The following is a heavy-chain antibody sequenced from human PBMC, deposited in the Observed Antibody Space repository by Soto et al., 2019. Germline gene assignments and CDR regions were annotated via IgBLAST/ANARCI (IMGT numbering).Heavy chain of an antibody. CDR1: GYTFATYF. CDR2: INPTVHTT. V-gene: IGHV1-46*01. D-gene: IGHD1-26*01. CDR3: ARYVRRYHRYY. Sequence: ASVKVSCKASGYTFATYFIHWVRQAPGQGLEWMVIINPTVHTTSYAQKFQDRVTMTSDTSTSTVYMELSSLISEDTAVYYCARYVRRYHRYYWAQGTLVPVSS. J-gene: IGHJ4*02.